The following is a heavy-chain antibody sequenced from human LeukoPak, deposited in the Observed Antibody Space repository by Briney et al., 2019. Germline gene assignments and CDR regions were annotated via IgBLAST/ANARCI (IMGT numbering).Heavy chain of an antibody. CDR2: IYSGGST. CDR1: GFTVSSNY. Sequence: GGSLRLSCAASGFTVSSNYMSWVRQAPGKGLEWVSVIYSGGSTYYADSVKGRFTISRDNSKNTLYLQMNSLRAEDTAVYYCAKQPPYSSGWYEPALYYFDCWGQGTLVTVSS. CDR3: AKQPPYSSGWYEPALYYFDC. J-gene: IGHJ4*02. V-gene: IGHV3-53*01. D-gene: IGHD6-19*01.